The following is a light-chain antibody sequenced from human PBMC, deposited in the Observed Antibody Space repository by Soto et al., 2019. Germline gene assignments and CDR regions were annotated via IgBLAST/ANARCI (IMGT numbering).Light chain of an antibody. Sequence: EIVLTQSPGTLSLSPGDTATLSCRASQGVSADSLAWYQQSLGQAPRLLIYGASSRAAGIPDRFSGNGSGTDFILTISRLESEDFALYYCQQYESSVTFGQGTKVEVK. J-gene: IGKJ1*01. CDR3: QQYESSVT. CDR1: QGVSADS. CDR2: GAS. V-gene: IGKV3-20*01.